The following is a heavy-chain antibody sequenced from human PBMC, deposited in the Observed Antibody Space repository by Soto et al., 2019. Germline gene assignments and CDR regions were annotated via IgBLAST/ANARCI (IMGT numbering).Heavy chain of an antibody. CDR3: ARVPSSLYGNWFDP. V-gene: IGHV4-59*01. CDR2: IYYSGST. J-gene: IGHJ5*02. D-gene: IGHD6-13*01. CDR1: GGSISSYY. Sequence: QGQLRESGPGLVKPSETLSLTCTVSGGSISSYYWSWIRQPPGKGLEWIGYIYYSGSTNYNPSLKSRVTISLDTSKNQFTLKLNSVTAADTAVYYCARVPSSLYGNWFDPWGQGTLVTVSS.